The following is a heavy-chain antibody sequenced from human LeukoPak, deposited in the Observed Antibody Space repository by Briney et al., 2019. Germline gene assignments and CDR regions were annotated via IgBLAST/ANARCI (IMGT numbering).Heavy chain of an antibody. CDR2: MNPNSGNT. V-gene: IGHV1-8*03. CDR1: GYTFTSYD. CDR3: ARAIGTAMVTFDY. D-gene: IGHD5-18*01. Sequence: ASVKVSCKASGYTFTSYDINWVRQATGQGLEWMGWMNPNSGNTGYAQKFQGRVTITRNTSISTAYMELSSLRSEDTAVYYCARAIGTAMVTFDYWGQGTLVTVSS. J-gene: IGHJ4*02.